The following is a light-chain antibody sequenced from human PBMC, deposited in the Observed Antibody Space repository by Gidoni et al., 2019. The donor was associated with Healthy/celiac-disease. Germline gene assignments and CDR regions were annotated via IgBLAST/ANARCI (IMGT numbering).Light chain of an antibody. CDR3: SSYTSSSTLG. CDR2: EVS. J-gene: IGLJ3*02. V-gene: IGLV2-14*01. Sequence: QPASVSGSPGQSITISCTGTSSDVGGYNYVSWYQQHPGKAPKLMIYEVSNRPSGVSNRFSGSKSGNTASLTISGLQAEDEADYYCSSYTSSSTLGFGGGTKLTVL. CDR1: SSDVGGYNY.